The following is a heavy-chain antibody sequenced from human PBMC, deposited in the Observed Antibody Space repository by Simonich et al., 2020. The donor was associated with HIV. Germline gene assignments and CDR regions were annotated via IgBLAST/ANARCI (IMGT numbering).Heavy chain of an antibody. CDR3: ARHWGYDFWSGYYFDY. CDR1: GGSISSSNYH. Sequence: GPGLVKPSETLSLTCTVSGGSISSSNYHWGWIRQPPGKGLEWIGSIYYSGSTYYNPSLKSRVTISVDTSKNQFSLKLSSVTAADTAVYYCARHWGYDFWSGYYFDYWGQGTLVTVSS. J-gene: IGHJ4*02. D-gene: IGHD3-3*01. V-gene: IGHV4-39*01. CDR2: IYYSGST.